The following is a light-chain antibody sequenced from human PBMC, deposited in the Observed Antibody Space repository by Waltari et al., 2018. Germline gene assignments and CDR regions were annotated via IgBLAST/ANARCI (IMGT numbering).Light chain of an antibody. J-gene: IGLJ3*02. CDR2: DVT. CDR1: SSDVGGYNF. CDR3: CSYAGSYSWM. Sequence: QSALTQPRPVSGSPEQSVTISCTGTSSDVGGYNFVSWYQLHPDKAPRLMIYDVTKRPSGVPDRFSGSTSGNTASLTISGLQAEDEADYYCCSYAGSYSWMFGGGTKLTVL. V-gene: IGLV2-11*01.